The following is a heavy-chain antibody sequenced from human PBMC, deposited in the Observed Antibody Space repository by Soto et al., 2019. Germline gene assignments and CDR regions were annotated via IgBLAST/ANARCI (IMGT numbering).Heavy chain of an antibody. CDR1: GFDFSSYS. CDR3: ARGADYTNSNFDY. V-gene: IGHV3-21*01. CDR2: ISTSGDT. D-gene: IGHD4-4*01. J-gene: IGHJ4*02. Sequence: GGSLRLSCAVSGFDFSSYSVNWVRQAPGEGLEWVSSISTSGDTYYADSVKGRLAISRDNVKNSLYLQMTSLRVEDTAVYYCARGADYTNSNFDYWGQGTLVTVSS.